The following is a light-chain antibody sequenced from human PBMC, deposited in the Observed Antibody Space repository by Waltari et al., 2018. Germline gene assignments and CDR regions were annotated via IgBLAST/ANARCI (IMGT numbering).Light chain of an antibody. J-gene: IGKJ4*01. Sequence: EIVLTQSPVTLSLSPGVRATLSCRASQSVSSSYLAWYQQKPGQAPRLLIYGASSRATGIPDRFSGSGSGTDFTLTISRLEPEDFAVYYCQQYGRSPGTFGGGTKVEI. V-gene: IGKV3-20*01. CDR2: GAS. CDR1: QSVSSSY. CDR3: QQYGRSPGT.